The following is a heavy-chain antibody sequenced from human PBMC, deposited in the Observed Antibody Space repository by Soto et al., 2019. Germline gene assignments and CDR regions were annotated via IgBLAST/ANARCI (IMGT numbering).Heavy chain of an antibody. CDR3: ARAPCGGDCNRSYYYYYGMDV. CDR1: GGSISSYY. J-gene: IGHJ6*02. CDR2: IYYSGST. Sequence: SETLSLTCSVSGGSISSYYWSWIRQPPGKGLEWIGYIYYSGSTNYNPSLKSRVTISVDTSKNQFSLKLSSVTDADTAVYYCARAPCGGDCNRSYYYYYGMDVWGQGTTVTVSS. V-gene: IGHV4-59*01. D-gene: IGHD2-21*02.